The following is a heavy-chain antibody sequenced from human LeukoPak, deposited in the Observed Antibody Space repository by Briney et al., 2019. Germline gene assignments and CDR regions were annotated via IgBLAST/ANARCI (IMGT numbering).Heavy chain of an antibody. CDR2: ISYDGSNK. CDR3: ARESAPFLEWLTHYYYYGMDV. J-gene: IGHJ6*02. V-gene: IGHV3-30-3*01. Sequence: AGGSLRLSCAASGFTFSSYAMHWVRQAPGKGLEWVAVISYDGSNKYYADSVKGRFTISRDNSKNTLYLQMNSLRAEDTAVYYCARESAPFLEWLTHYYYYGMDVWGQGTTVTVSS. D-gene: IGHD3-3*01. CDR1: GFTFSSYA.